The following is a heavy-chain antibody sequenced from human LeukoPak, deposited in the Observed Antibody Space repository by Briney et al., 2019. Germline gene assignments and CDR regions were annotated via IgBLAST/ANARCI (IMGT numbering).Heavy chain of an antibody. Sequence: SEALSLTCTVSGGSISSYYWSWIRQPAGKGLEWIGRIYTSGSTNYNPSLKSRVTISVDTSKNQFSLKLSSVTAADTAVYYCAREYPITIFGVAVYYFDYWGQGTLVTVSS. CDR3: AREYPITIFGVAVYYFDY. CDR1: GGSISSYY. V-gene: IGHV4-4*07. CDR2: IYTSGST. D-gene: IGHD3-3*01. J-gene: IGHJ4*02.